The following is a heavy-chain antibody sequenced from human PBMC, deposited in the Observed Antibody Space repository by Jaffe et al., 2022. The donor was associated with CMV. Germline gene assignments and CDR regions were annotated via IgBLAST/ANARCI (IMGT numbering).Heavy chain of an antibody. J-gene: IGHJ6*02. D-gene: IGHD3-3*01. CDR1: GFTFSSYW. CDR2: IKQDGSEK. V-gene: IGHV3-7*01. CDR3: ARDAYYDFWSGYSYGMDV. Sequence: EVQLVESGGGLVQPGGSLRLSCAASGFTFSSYWMSWVRQAPGKGLEWVANIKQDGSEKYYVDSVKGRFTISRDNAKNSLYLQMNSLRAEDTAVYYCARDAYYDFWSGYSYGMDVWGQGTTVTVSS.